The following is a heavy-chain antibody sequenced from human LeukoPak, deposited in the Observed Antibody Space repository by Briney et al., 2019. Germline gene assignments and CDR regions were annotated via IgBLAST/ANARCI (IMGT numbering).Heavy chain of an antibody. J-gene: IGHJ4*02. Sequence: PSETLSLTCTVSAGSVSSYYWSWIRQPPGKGLEWIAYIYYSGSTNYNPSLKSRVTISVDTSKNQFSLKLSSVTAADTAVYCCARSRTYCGGDCPFDYWGQGTLVTVSS. CDR2: IYYSGST. CDR3: ARSRTYCGGDCPFDY. D-gene: IGHD2-21*02. V-gene: IGHV4-59*02. CDR1: AGSVSSYY.